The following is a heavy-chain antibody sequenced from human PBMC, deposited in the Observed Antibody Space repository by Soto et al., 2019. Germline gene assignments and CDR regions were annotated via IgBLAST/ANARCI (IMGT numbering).Heavy chain of an antibody. CDR1: GGSISSSSYY. Sequence: QLQLQESGPGLVKPSETLSLTCTVSGGSISSSSYYWGWISQPPGKGLEWIGSNDYSGSTYYNPSLKSRVTLAVDTSKNHFSLKLSSVTAAGTAVYYCARFLGYCSGGSCYPDYCGQGTLVPVSS. CDR2: NDYSGST. CDR3: ARFLGYCSGGSCYPDY. D-gene: IGHD2-15*01. J-gene: IGHJ4*02. V-gene: IGHV4-39*01.